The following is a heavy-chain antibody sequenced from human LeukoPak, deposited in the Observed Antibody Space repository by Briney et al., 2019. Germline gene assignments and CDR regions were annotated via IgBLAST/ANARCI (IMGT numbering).Heavy chain of an antibody. CDR2: INHSGST. V-gene: IGHV4-34*01. CDR1: GGSFSGYY. CDR3: ARWYYYYYGMDV. Sequence: SETLSLTCAVYGGSFSGYYWSWIRQPPGKGLEWIGEINHSGSTNYNPSLKSRVTISVDTSKNQLSLKLSSVTAADTAVYYCARWYYYYYGMDVWGQGTTVTVSS. J-gene: IGHJ6*02.